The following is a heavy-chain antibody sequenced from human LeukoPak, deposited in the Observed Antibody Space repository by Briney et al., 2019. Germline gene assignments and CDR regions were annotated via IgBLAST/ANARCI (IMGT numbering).Heavy chain of an antibody. D-gene: IGHD4-17*01. CDR2: ISYDGSNK. V-gene: IGHV3-30-3*01. CDR1: GFTFSSYA. Sequence: PGRSLILSCAASGFTFSSYAMHWVRQAPGKGLEWVAVISYDGSNKYYADSVKGRFTISRDISKHTLYLQMNSLRAEDTAVYYCAKDQSQDEYGDWYFDLWGRGTLVTVSS. CDR3: AKDQSQDEYGDWYFDL. J-gene: IGHJ2*01.